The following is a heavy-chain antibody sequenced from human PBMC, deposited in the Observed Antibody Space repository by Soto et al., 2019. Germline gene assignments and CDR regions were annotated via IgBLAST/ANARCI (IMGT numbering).Heavy chain of an antibody. CDR1: GFTFSSYG. V-gene: IGHV3-30*18. CDR2: ISYDGSNK. D-gene: IGHD3-22*01. Sequence: QVQLVESGGGVVQPGRSLRLSCAASGFTFSSYGMHWVRQAPGKGLEWVAVISYDGSNKYYADSVKGRFTISRDNSKNTLYLQMNSLRAEDTAVYYCAKGYYYDSSGYYYLGYWGQGTLVTVSS. CDR3: AKGYYYDSSGYYYLGY. J-gene: IGHJ4*02.